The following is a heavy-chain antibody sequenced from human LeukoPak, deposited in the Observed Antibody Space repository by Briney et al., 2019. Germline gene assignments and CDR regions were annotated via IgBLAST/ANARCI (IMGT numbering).Heavy chain of an antibody. V-gene: IGHV5-51*01. CDR3: ARRAVAGIQNYYYYMDV. Sequence: GESLKISCKGSGYSFINYWIGWVRQMPGKGLEWMGIIYPGDSDTRYSPSFQGQVTISADKSISTAYLQWSSLKASDTAMYYCARRAVAGIQNYYYYMDVWGKGTTVTVSS. CDR1: GYSFINYW. D-gene: IGHD6-19*01. CDR2: IYPGDSDT. J-gene: IGHJ6*03.